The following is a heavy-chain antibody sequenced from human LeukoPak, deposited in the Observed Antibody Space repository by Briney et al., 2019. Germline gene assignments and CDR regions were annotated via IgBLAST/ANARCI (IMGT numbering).Heavy chain of an antibody. Sequence: SQTLSLTCTVSGGSISSGGYYWSWIRQHPGKGLEWIGYIYCSGSTYYNPSLKSRVTISVDTSKNQFSLKLSSVTAADTAVYYCARDYIIGSSTGLGVGRASYGMDVWGQGTTVTVSS. CDR1: GGSISSGGYY. V-gene: IGHV4-31*03. CDR3: ARDYIIGSSTGLGVGRASYGMDV. J-gene: IGHJ6*02. D-gene: IGHD2-2*01. CDR2: IYCSGST.